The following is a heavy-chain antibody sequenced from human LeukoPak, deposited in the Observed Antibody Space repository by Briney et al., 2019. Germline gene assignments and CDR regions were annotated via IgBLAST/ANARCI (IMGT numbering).Heavy chain of an antibody. CDR3: AHRPGYSSSSYYYYYMDV. D-gene: IGHD6-6*01. CDR2: IYWDDDK. Sequence: MESGPTLVNPTQTLTLTCTFSGFSLSTSGVGVGWIRQPPGKALEWLALIYWDDDKRYSPSLKSRLTITKDTSKNQVVLTMTNMDSVDTATYYCAHRPGYSSSSYYYYYMDVWGKGTTVTVSS. V-gene: IGHV2-5*02. J-gene: IGHJ6*03. CDR1: GFSLSTSGVG.